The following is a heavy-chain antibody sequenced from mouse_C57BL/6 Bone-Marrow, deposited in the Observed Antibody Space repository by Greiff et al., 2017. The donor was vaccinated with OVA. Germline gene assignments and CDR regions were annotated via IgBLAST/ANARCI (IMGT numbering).Heavy chain of an antibody. CDR1: GFSLTSYG. V-gene: IGHV2-5*01. CDR2: IWRGGST. CDR3: AKTHEGYYPWFAY. J-gene: IGHJ3*01. Sequence: QVQLKESGPGLVQPSQSLSITCTVSGFSLTSYGVHWVRQSPGKGLEWLGVIWRGGSTDYNAAFMSRLSITKDNSKSQVFFKMNSLQADDTAIYYCAKTHEGYYPWFAYWGQGTLVTVSA. D-gene: IGHD2-3*01.